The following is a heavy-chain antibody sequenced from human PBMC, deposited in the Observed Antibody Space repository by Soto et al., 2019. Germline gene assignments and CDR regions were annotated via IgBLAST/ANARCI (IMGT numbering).Heavy chain of an antibody. V-gene: IGHV4-39*01. J-gene: IGHJ4*02. CDR2: IYYSGST. CDR1: GGSISSSSDY. CDR3: ARHLFSGWYGY. Sequence: QLQLQESGPGLVKPSETLSLTCTVSGGSISSSSDYWGWIRQPPGKGLEWIGSIYYSGSTYYNPSLKSRVTISVDTSKNQFSLKLSSVTAADTAVYYCARHLFSGWYGYWGQGTLVTVSS. D-gene: IGHD6-19*01.